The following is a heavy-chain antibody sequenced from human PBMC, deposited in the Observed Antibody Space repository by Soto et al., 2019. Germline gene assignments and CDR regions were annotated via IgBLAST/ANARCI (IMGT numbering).Heavy chain of an antibody. D-gene: IGHD3-22*01. J-gene: IGHJ4*02. CDR3: ARGDDNSGYYYAFAS. Sequence: GGSLRLSCEASGFTFSNYDLNWVRQAPGKGLEWVSYISGSGRTIYSADSVKGRFTISRDSAKKSLFLQLNSLRAEDTARYYCARGDDNSGYYYAFASGGQGTPVTVSS. V-gene: IGHV3-48*03. CDR2: ISGSGRTI. CDR1: GFTFSNYD.